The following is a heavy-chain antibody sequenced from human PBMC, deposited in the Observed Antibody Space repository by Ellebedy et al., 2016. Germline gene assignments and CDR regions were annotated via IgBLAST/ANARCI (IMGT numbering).Heavy chain of an antibody. D-gene: IGHD2-2*02. Sequence: GESLKISXAASGFTFSRYWMSWVRQAPGKGLEWVANIKQGGSEKHYVDSVKGRITISRDNAKNSLYLKMNSLRAEDTAVYYCARGGYCSSTSCYTDVRGPEDSWGQGTLVTVSS. J-gene: IGHJ4*02. CDR1: GFTFSRYW. CDR2: IKQGGSEK. V-gene: IGHV3-7*01. CDR3: ARGGYCSSTSCYTDVRGPEDS.